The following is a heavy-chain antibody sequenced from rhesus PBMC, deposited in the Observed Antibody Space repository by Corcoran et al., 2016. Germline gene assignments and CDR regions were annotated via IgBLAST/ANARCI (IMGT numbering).Heavy chain of an antibody. CDR1: GAFVNSNS. D-gene: IGHD3-28*01. J-gene: IGHJ4*01. Sequence: QVQLQESGPGLVKSSETLSLTCAVSGAFVNSNSWTWIRQPPGKGLEGIGRIFGDGGRTRPNPSLPRRVTISRDTSKNQFSLKLNSVTTADTAVYYCGRGRVVNDRGLDSWGQGVLVTVSS. CDR2: IFGDGGRT. V-gene: IGHV4-147*01. CDR3: GRGRVVNDRGLDS.